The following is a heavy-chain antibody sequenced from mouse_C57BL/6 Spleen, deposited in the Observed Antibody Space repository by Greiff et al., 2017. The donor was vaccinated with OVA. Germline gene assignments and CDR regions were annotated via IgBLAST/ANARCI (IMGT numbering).Heavy chain of an antibody. J-gene: IGHJ1*03. CDR1: GYTFTDYN. V-gene: IGHV1-18*01. CDR3: ARLRLRRGYFDV. D-gene: IGHD2-4*01. CDR2: INPNNGGT. Sequence: EVQLQQSGPELVKPGASVKIPCKASGYTFTDYNMDWVKQSHGKSLEWIGDINPNNGGTIYNQKFKGKATLTVDKSSSTAYMELRSLTSEDTAVYYCARLRLRRGYFDVWGTGTTVTVSS.